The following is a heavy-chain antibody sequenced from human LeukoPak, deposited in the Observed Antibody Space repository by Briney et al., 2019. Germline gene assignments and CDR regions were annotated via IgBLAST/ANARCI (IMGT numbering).Heavy chain of an antibody. Sequence: GGSLRLSCAASGFTFSSYSMNWVRQAPGKGPEWVSSISSSSSYIYYANSVKGRFTISRDNAKNSLYLQMNSLRAEDTAVYYCARGRWELHDYWGQGTLVTVSS. CDR3: ARGRWELHDY. D-gene: IGHD1-26*01. J-gene: IGHJ4*02. CDR1: GFTFSSYS. CDR2: ISSSSSYI. V-gene: IGHV3-21*01.